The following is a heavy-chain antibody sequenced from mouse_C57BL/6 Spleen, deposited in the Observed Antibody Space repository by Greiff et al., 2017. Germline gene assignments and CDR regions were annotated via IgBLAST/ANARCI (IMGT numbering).Heavy chain of an antibody. Sequence: EVMLVESGGDLVKPGGSLSLSCAASGFTFSSYGMSWVRQTPDKRLEWVATISSGGSYTYYPDSVKGRFTISRDNAKHTLYLQMSSLKSEDTAMYYCARRGDGAWFAYWGQGTLVTVSA. J-gene: IGHJ3*01. CDR2: ISSGGSYT. CDR1: GFTFSSYG. CDR3: ARRGDGAWFAY. V-gene: IGHV5-6*02.